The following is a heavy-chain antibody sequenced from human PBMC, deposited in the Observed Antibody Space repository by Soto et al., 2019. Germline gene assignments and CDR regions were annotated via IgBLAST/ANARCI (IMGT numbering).Heavy chain of an antibody. V-gene: IGHV1-18*01. CDR1: GYTFTSYG. CDR2: ISAYNGNT. J-gene: IGHJ4*02. Sequence: ASVKVSCKASGYTFTSYGISWVRQAPGQGLEWMGWISAYNGNTNYAQKLQGRVTMTTDTSTSTAYMELRSLRSDDTAVYYCVRVSFLVLMVYAIDDSDYWGQGTLVTVSS. D-gene: IGHD2-8*01. CDR3: VRVSFLVLMVYAIDDSDY.